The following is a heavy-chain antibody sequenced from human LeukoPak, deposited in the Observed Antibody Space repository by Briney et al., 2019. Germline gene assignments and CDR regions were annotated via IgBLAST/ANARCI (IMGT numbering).Heavy chain of an antibody. J-gene: IGHJ5*02. Sequence: PSETLSLTCAVYGGSFSGYYWSWIRQPPGKGLEWIGEINHSGSTNYNPSLKSRVTISVDTSKKQFSLTLSSVTAADTAVYYCARGLRPGWAVTSVRVWFDPWGQGILVTVSS. CDR1: GGSFSGYY. CDR3: ARGLRPGWAVTSVRVWFDP. CDR2: INHSGST. V-gene: IGHV4-34*01. D-gene: IGHD4-17*01.